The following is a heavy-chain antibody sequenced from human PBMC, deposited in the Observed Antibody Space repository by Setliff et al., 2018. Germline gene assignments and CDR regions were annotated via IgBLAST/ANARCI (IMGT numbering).Heavy chain of an antibody. J-gene: IGHJ4*02. V-gene: IGHV1-2*06. D-gene: IGHD6-13*01. Sequence: ASVKVSCKTSGYTFSGYYLHWVRQAPGQGPEWMGRISPSSGGTVYAHKFHDRVTMTSDTSVNTAYMELSDLTSDDTAVYYCARALASAGTVYFDYWGQGTLVTVSS. CDR3: ARALASAGTVYFDY. CDR2: ISPSSGGT. CDR1: GYTFSGYY.